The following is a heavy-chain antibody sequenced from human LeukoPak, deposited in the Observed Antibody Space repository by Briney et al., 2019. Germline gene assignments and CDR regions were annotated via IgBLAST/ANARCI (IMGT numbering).Heavy chain of an antibody. CDR2: ISAYNGNT. V-gene: IGHV1-18*01. CDR1: GYTFTSYG. CDR3: ARDFGRVYYDSSGYGHFDY. J-gene: IGHJ4*02. D-gene: IGHD3-22*01. Sequence: ASVKVSCKASGYTFTSYGISWVRQAPGQGFEWMGWISAYNGNTNYAQKLQGRVTMTTDTSTSTAYMELRSLRSDDTAVYYCARDFGRVYYDSSGYGHFDYWGQGTLVTVSS.